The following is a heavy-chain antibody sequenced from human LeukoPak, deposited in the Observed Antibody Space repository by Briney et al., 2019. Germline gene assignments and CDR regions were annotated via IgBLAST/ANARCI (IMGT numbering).Heavy chain of an antibody. CDR3: AKSRNFYFYFMEV. J-gene: IGHJ6*03. Sequence: GGTLRLSCAASGFNFSDYGMIWVRQAPGKGLEWVSGISGSDYTDHADSVKGRFTISRDNSKNTLYLQMDSLRAEDTALYYCAKSRNFYFYFMEVSGRGTKVTISS. V-gene: IGHV3-23*01. CDR1: GFNFSDYG. CDR2: ISGSDYT.